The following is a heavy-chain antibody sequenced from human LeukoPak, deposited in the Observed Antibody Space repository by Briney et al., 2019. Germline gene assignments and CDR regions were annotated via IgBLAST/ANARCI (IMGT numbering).Heavy chain of an antibody. Sequence: PSETLSLTCTVSGGSISSSSYYWGWIRQPPGKGLEWIGSIYYSGSTYYNPSLKSRVTISVDTSKNQFSLKLSSVTAADTAVYYCARHPRDYDSSGYSWPGGSQNNWFDPWGQGTLVTVSS. D-gene: IGHD3-22*01. CDR3: ARHPRDYDSSGYSWPGGSQNNWFDP. J-gene: IGHJ5*02. CDR1: GGSISSSSYY. CDR2: IYYSGST. V-gene: IGHV4-39*01.